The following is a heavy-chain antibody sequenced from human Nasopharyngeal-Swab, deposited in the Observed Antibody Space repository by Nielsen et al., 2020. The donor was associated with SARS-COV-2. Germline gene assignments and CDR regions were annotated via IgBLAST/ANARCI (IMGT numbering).Heavy chain of an antibody. D-gene: IGHD2-21*01. Sequence: WIRQPPGKGLEWIGEINHSGSTNYNPSLKSRVTISVHTSKNQFSLKLSSVTAADTAVYYCARAGDIRYYYYGMDVWGQGTTVTVSS. CDR3: ARAGDIRYYYYGMDV. CDR2: INHSGST. V-gene: IGHV4-34*01. J-gene: IGHJ6*02.